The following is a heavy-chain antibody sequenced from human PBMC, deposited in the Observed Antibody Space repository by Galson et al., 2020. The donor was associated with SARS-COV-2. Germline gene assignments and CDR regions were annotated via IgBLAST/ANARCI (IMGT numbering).Heavy chain of an antibody. D-gene: IGHD3-9*01. V-gene: IGHV3-30*18. CDR2: ISSDGRYQ. Sequence: GESLKISCAASGYTFRTYAMYWVRQAPGKGLEWVAIISSDGRYQNYVDSVKGRFTISRDDSKNSLYLQMSSLRGEDTAVYYCAKDVDDWSPSYGMDVWGHGTTVNVSS. CDR1: GYTFRTYA. J-gene: IGHJ6*02. CDR3: AKDVDDWSPSYGMDV.